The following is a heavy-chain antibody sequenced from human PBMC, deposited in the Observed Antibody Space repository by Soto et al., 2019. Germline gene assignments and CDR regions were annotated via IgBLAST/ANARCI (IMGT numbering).Heavy chain of an antibody. CDR2: ISSSSSTI. CDR1: GFTFSSYS. J-gene: IGHJ5*02. V-gene: IGHV3-48*01. D-gene: IGHD4-17*01. Sequence: PGGSLRLSCAASGFTFSSYSMNWVRQAPGKGLEWVSYISSSSSTIYYADSVKGRFTSSRDNAKNSLYLQMNSLRAEDTAVYYCSATVTTGGWFDPWGQGTLVTVSS. CDR3: SATVTTGGWFDP.